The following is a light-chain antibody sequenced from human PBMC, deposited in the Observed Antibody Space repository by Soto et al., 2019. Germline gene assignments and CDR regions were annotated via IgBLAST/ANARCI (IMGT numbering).Light chain of an antibody. Sequence: DIQMTQSPSSLSASVGDRVTITCRASQSISSYLNWYQQKPGKAPKLLIYAASSLQSGVPSRFSGSGSGTDFTLTITRLEPEDFAVYYCQRFGTSPPWTFGQGTKVEFK. J-gene: IGKJ1*01. V-gene: IGKV1-39*02. CDR3: QRFGTSPPWT. CDR2: AAS. CDR1: QSISSY.